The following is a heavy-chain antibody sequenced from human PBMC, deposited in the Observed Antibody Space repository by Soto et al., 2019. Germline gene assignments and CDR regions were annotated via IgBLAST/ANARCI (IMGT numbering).Heavy chain of an antibody. CDR2: IYYSGST. V-gene: IGHV4-39*01. D-gene: IGHD4-17*01. Sequence: QLQLQESGPGLVKPSETLSLTCTVSGGSISSSSYYWGWIRQPPGKGLEWIGSIYYSGSTYYNPSLKSRVTISVDTSKNQFSLKLSSVTAADTAVYYCARHSHYGDLYLDYWGQGTLVTVSS. CDR3: ARHSHYGDLYLDY. CDR1: GGSISSSSYY. J-gene: IGHJ4*02.